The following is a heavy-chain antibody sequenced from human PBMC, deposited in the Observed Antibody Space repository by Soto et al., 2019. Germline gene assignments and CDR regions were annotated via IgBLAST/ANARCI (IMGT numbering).Heavy chain of an antibody. CDR1: GGSISSGGYY. V-gene: IGHV4-31*03. CDR3: GRERSGSNNYYYYMDV. J-gene: IGHJ6*03. Sequence: QVQLQESGPGLVKPSQTLSLTCTVSGGSISSGGYYWSWIRQHPGKGLEGIGYIYYSGSTYYNPSLKSRVTISVDTSKNQFSLKLSSVTAADTAVYYCGRERSGSNNYYYYMDVWGKGTTVTVSS. CDR2: IYYSGST. D-gene: IGHD3-10*01.